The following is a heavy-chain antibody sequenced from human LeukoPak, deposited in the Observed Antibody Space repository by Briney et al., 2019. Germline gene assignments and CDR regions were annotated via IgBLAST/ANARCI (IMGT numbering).Heavy chain of an antibody. CDR2: IYHSGST. Sequence: PSKTLSLTCAVSGGSISSGGYSWSWIRQPPGKGLEWIGYIYHSGSTYYNPSLKSRVTISVDRSKNQFSLKLSSVTAADTAVYYCAGSSYGDHDAFDIWGQGTMVTVSS. CDR3: AGSSYGDHDAFDI. D-gene: IGHD4-17*01. V-gene: IGHV4-30-2*01. CDR1: GGSISSGGYS. J-gene: IGHJ3*02.